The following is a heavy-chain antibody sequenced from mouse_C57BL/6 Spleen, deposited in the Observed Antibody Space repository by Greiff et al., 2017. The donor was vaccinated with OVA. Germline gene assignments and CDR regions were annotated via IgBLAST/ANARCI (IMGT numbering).Heavy chain of an antibody. CDR3: ARSELLHYAMDY. D-gene: IGHD2-12*01. CDR2: IYPRSGNT. V-gene: IGHV1-81*01. Sequence: VKLQQSGAELARPGASVKLSCKASGYTFTSYGISWVKQRTGQGLEWIGEIYPRSGNTYYNEKFKGKATLTADKSSSTAYMELRSLTSEDSAVYFCARSELLHYAMDYWGQGTSVTVSS. J-gene: IGHJ4*01. CDR1: GYTFTSYG.